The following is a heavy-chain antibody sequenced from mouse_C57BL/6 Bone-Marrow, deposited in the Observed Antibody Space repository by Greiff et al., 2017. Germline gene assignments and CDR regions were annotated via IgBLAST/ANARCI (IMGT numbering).Heavy chain of an antibody. CDR3: ARMGYGSSPYAY. V-gene: IGHV1-55*01. D-gene: IGHD1-1*01. CDR1: GYTFTSYW. J-gene: IGHJ3*01. CDR2: SYPGSGST. Sequence: QVKLQQPGAELVKPGASVKMSCKASGYTFTSYWITWVKQRPGQGLEWIGDSYPGSGSTNYNEKFKSKATLTVDTSSSTAYMQLSSLTSEDSAVYYCARMGYGSSPYAYWGQGTLVTVYA.